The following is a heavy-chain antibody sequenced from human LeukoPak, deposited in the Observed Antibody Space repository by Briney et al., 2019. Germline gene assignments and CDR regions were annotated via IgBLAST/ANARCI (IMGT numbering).Heavy chain of an antibody. CDR3: AKVWSGSYGGYYYYMDV. CDR1: GFPFSTYH. CDR2: ITGSGGAT. D-gene: IGHD1-26*01. J-gene: IGHJ6*03. V-gene: IGHV3-23*01. Sequence: GGSLRLSCAASGFPFSTYHMIWVRQAPGKGLEWVSGITGSGGATHYADSVKGRFTISRDNSKNTLYLEMNSLRAEDTAVYYCAKVWSGSYGGYYYYMDVWGKGTTVTVSS.